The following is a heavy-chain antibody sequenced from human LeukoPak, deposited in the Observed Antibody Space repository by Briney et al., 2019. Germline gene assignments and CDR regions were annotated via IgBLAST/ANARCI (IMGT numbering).Heavy chain of an antibody. Sequence: GRSLRLSCAASGFTFSSYAMHWVRQAPGKGLEWVAVISYDGSNKYYADSVKGRFTISRDNSKNTLYLQMNSLRAEDTAVYYCARERILDYDILTGYVDYWGQGTLVTVSS. J-gene: IGHJ4*02. V-gene: IGHV3-30-3*01. CDR2: ISYDGSNK. D-gene: IGHD3-9*01. CDR1: GFTFSSYA. CDR3: ARERILDYDILTGYVDY.